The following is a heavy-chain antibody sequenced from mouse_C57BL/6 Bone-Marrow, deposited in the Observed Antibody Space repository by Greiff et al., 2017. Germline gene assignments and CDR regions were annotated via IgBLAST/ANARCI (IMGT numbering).Heavy chain of an antibody. V-gene: IGHV1-19*01. D-gene: IGHD4-1*01. CDR2: INPYNGGT. CDR1: GYTFTDYY. J-gene: IGHJ2*01. CDR3: ARKLGPYYFDY. Sequence: VQLQQSGPVLVKPGASVKMSCKASGYTFTDYYMNWVKQSHGKSLEWIGVINPYNGGTSYNQKFKGKATLTVDKSSSTAYMELNSLTSEDSAVYYCARKLGPYYFDYWGQGTTLTVSS.